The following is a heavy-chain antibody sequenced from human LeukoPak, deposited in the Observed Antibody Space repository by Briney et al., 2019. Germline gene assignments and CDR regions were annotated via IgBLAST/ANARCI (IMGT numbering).Heavy chain of an antibody. CDR1: GGSISSYY. CDR2: IYYSGST. J-gene: IGHJ5*02. V-gene: IGHV4-39*01. D-gene: IGHD3-9*01. Sequence: SETLSLTCTVSGGSISSYYWGWIRQPPGKGLEWIGSIYYSGSTYYNPSLKSRVTISVDTSKNQFSLKLSSVTAADTAVYYCARLPYDILTPXXXDPWGQGTLVTVSS. CDR3: ARLPYDILTPXXXDP.